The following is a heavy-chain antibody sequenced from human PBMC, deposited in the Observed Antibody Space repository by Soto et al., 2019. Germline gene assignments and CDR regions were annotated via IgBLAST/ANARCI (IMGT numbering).Heavy chain of an antibody. CDR1: GGTFSSYA. CDR2: IIPIFGTA. J-gene: IGHJ6*02. D-gene: IGHD3-16*01. Sequence: QVQLVQSGAEVKKPGSSVKVSCKASGGTFSSYAISWVRQAPGQGLEWMGGIIPIFGTANYAQKFQGRVSNSADERTITAEMGRSCLRSEDTAVYYCERSAGGGREGVHYYYWMDVWGQGATVTVSS. CDR3: ERSAGGGREGVHYYYWMDV. V-gene: IGHV1-69*12.